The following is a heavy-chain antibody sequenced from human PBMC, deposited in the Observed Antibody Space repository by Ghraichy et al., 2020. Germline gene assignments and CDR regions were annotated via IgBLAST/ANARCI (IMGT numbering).Heavy chain of an antibody. Sequence: RARGEGLEWIGYISYSGSTNYNPALKSRVTISVDTSKNQFSLKLSSVTAADTAVYYCARGPPAYYFDYWGQGTLVTVSS. V-gene: IGHV4-59*08. J-gene: IGHJ4*02. CDR2: ISYSGST. CDR3: ARGPPAYYFDY.